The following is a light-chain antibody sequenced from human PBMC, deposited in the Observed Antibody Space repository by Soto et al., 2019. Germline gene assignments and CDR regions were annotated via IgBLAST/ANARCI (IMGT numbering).Light chain of an antibody. CDR1: QSVNRND. Sequence: DIVLTQSPGTLSLSPGERATLSCRASQSVNRNDLAWYQQKPGQAPRLLIYGAFSRATGIPDRISGGGSGTDFTLTISRLEPEDSAVYYCQQYGGAPVTFGQGTRLEIK. CDR2: GAF. CDR3: QQYGGAPVT. V-gene: IGKV3-20*01. J-gene: IGKJ5*01.